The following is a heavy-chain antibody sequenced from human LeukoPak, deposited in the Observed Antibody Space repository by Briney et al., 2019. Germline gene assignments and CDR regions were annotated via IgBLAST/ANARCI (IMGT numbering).Heavy chain of an antibody. D-gene: IGHD3-3*01. CDR3: ARDLKSGYMDS. CDR2: IYSDGTNK. J-gene: IGHJ4*02. CDR1: GFTSSDYG. Sequence: GGSLRLSCAASGFTSSDYGIHWVRQAPGKGLEWVAVIYSDGTNKYFVDSVKGRFTISRDNSKTTVFLQMNGLRAEDTAVFYCARDLKSGYMDSWGQGTLVTVSS. V-gene: IGHV3-33*01.